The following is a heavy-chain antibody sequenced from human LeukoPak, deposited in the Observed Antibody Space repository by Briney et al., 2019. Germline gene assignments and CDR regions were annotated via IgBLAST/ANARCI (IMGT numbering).Heavy chain of an antibody. D-gene: IGHD3-22*01. V-gene: IGHV4-39*07. CDR3: AREGSMIVEDAFDI. Sequence: SETLSLTCTVSDGSNGTTSFYWGWIRQPPGKGLEWIGSLLYSGSTYYNPSLKSRVTISVDTSKNQFSLKLRSVTAADTAVYYCAREGSMIVEDAFDIWGQGTMVTVSS. J-gene: IGHJ3*02. CDR2: LLYSGST. CDR1: DGSNGTTSFY.